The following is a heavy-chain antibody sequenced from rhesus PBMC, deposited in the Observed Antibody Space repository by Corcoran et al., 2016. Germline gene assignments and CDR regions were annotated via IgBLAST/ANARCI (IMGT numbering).Heavy chain of an antibody. V-gene: IGHV4-127*01. Sequence: QVQLQESGPGLVKPSETLSLTCAVSGYSISSGYGWSWIRQPLGKGLEWIGYIGGSRGSTNYNPSLKSRITISKDTSKNQFSLKLSSVTAADTAVYYCARVSGIAAAGHHFDYWGQGVLVTVSS. CDR3: ARVSGIAAAGHHFDY. J-gene: IGHJ4*01. D-gene: IGHD6S26*01. CDR1: GYSISSGYG. CDR2: IGGSRGST.